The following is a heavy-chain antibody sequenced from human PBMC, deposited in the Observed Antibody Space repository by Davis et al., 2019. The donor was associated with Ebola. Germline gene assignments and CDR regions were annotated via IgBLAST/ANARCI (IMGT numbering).Heavy chain of an antibody. D-gene: IGHD1-7*01. CDR1: GFSFSSYW. CDR3: ARDNWNYVGFDY. J-gene: IGHJ4*02. V-gene: IGHV3-7*01. CDR2: IHQDGSVQ. Sequence: PGGSLRLSCVASGFSFSSYWVTWVRQAPGKGLEWVANIHQDGSVQYYVDSVKGRFIISRDNAKNSVYLQMNSLRAEDTAVYYCARDNWNYVGFDYWGQGTLVTVSS.